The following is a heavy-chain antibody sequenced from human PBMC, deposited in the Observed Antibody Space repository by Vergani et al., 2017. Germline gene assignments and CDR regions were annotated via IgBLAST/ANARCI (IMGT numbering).Heavy chain of an antibody. CDR3: ARSMITFGGSDAFDI. CDR2: INPNSGGT. D-gene: IGHD3-16*01. Sequence: QVQLVQSGAEVRKPGASVKVSCKASGYTFTGYYLHWVRQAPGQGLEWRGWINPNSGGTNYAQKFQGRVTMTRDTSISTAYMELSRLRSDDTAVYYCARSMITFGGSDAFDIWGQGTMVTVSS. V-gene: IGHV1-2*02. CDR1: GYTFTGYY. J-gene: IGHJ3*02.